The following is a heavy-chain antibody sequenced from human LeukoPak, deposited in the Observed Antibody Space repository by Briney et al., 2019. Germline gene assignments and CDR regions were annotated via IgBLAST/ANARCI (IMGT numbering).Heavy chain of an antibody. Sequence: PGGSLRLSCVASGFLFSDSAIHWVRQAAGKGLEWVGRIRGKANNHATASAASVKDRFTISRDDSGNTAYLQMNSLEIEDTAVYFCTSPGHDFDLWSGYFSYWGQGTLLAVSS. CDR2: IRGKANNHAT. V-gene: IGHV3-73*01. CDR3: TSPGHDFDLWSGYFSY. J-gene: IGHJ1*01. D-gene: IGHD3-3*01. CDR1: GFLFSDSA.